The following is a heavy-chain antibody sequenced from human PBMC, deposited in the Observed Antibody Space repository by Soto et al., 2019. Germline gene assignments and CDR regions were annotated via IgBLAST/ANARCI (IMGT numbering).Heavy chain of an antibody. V-gene: IGHV4-59*01. CDR2: IYYTGSP. Sequence: KLPETLSLTCTVSGDSISRYYWSWIRQPPGKGLEWIGYIYYTGSPNYSPSLKSRVTISVGTSKKQFSLNLRSVTAADTAVYYCARQVYGAEYYYGMDVWGRGTTVTVSS. CDR3: ARQVYGAEYYYGMDV. J-gene: IGHJ6*02. CDR1: GDSISRYY. D-gene: IGHD4-17*01.